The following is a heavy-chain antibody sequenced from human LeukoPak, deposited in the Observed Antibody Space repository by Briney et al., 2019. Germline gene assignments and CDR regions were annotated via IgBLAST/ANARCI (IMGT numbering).Heavy chain of an antibody. J-gene: IGHJ6*02. V-gene: IGHV1-69*01. CDR2: IIPIFGTA. D-gene: IGHD3-22*01. CDR1: GGTFSSYA. CDR3: AKTSRDSSGYYNLYYYYYGMDD. Sequence: SVKVSCKASGGTFSSYAISWVRQAPGQGLEWMGGIIPIFGTANYAQKFQGRVTITADESTSAAYMELSSLRSEDTAVYYCAKTSRDSSGYYNLYYYYYGMDDWGQGTTVTVSS.